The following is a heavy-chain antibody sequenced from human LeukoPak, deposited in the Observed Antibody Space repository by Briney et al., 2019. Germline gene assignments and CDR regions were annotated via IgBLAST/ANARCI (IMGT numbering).Heavy chain of an antibody. CDR3: AKDLDSSGSYAPFP. D-gene: IGHD6-19*01. V-gene: IGHV3-30*18. CDR2: ISYDGSNK. Sequence: PGGSLRLSCAASGFTFSSYGMHWVRQAPGKGLEWVAVISYDGSNKYYADSVKGRFTISRDNSKNTLYLQMNSLRAEDTALYYCAKDLDSSGSYAPFPWGQGTLVTVSS. CDR1: GFTFSSYG. J-gene: IGHJ5*02.